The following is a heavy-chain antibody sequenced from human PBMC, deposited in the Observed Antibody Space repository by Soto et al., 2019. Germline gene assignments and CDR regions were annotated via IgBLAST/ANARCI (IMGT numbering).Heavy chain of an antibody. CDR3: SSHSPEDMRRT. D-gene: IGHD2-15*01. J-gene: IGHJ5*02. Sequence: EVQLVESGGGLVQPGGSLKLSCTASGFTFSDSPMHWVRQASGKGLEWVGRIRSKADSYATAYGASVKGRFTISRDESKNTAYLQMNSLKTEDAAVYYCSSHSPEDMRRTWGQGTLVTVSS. CDR1: GFTFSDSP. CDR2: IRSKADSYAT. V-gene: IGHV3-73*02.